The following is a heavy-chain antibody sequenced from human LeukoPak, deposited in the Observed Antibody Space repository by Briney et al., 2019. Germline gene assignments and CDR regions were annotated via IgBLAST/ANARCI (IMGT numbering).Heavy chain of an antibody. V-gene: IGHV4-31*03. D-gene: IGHD5-24*01. Sequence: SETLSLTCTVSGGSIISGGYYWSWIRQHPGKGLEWIGYIYYSGSTYYNPSLKSRVTISVDTTKNQFSLKLSSVTAADTAVYYCARVQSDTDSFDVWGQGTMVTVSS. CDR3: ARVQSDTDSFDV. J-gene: IGHJ3*01. CDR1: GGSIISGGYY. CDR2: IYYSGST.